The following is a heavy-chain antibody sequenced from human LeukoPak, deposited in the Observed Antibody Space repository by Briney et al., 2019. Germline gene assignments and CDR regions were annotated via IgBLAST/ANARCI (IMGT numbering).Heavy chain of an antibody. V-gene: IGHV4-38-2*02. CDR1: GYSFSSGYY. D-gene: IGHD3-9*01. J-gene: IGHJ3*02. Sequence: SETLSLTCTVFGYSFSSGYYWGWIRQPPGKGLEWIGYIYYSGSTNYNPSLKSRVTISLDTSKNQFSLKLSSVTAADTAVYFCAREPYDLLTGYYDAFDIWGQGTMVTVSS. CDR2: IYYSGST. CDR3: AREPYDLLTGYYDAFDI.